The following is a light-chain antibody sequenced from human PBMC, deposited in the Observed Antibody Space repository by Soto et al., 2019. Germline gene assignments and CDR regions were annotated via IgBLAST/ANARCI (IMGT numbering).Light chain of an antibody. CDR1: SSDVGHYNS. V-gene: IGLV2-18*02. J-gene: IGLJ1*01. CDR3: SSYTSSSTYV. Sequence: SALTQPPSVSGSPGQSVTISCTGTSSDVGHYNSVSWYQQPPGTAPKLIIYEVSNRPSGVPDRFSGSKSGNTASLTISGLQAEDEADYYCSSYTSSSTYVFGTGTKVTVL. CDR2: EVS.